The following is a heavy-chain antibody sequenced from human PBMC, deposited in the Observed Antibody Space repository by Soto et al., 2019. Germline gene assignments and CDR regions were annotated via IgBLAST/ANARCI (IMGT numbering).Heavy chain of an antibody. CDR3: ARAKYSSGWYDLVWFDP. D-gene: IGHD6-13*01. CDR2: IYYSGST. V-gene: IGHV4-31*03. Sequence: TSETLSLTCTVSGGSISSGGYYWSWIRQHPGKGLEWIGYIYYSGSTYYNPSLKSRVTISVDTSKNQFSLKLSSVTAADTAVYYCARAKYSSGWYDLVWFDPWGQGTLVTVSS. J-gene: IGHJ5*02. CDR1: GGSISSGGYY.